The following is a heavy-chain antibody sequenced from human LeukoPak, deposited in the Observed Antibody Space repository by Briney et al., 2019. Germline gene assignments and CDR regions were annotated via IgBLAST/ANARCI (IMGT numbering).Heavy chain of an antibody. CDR3: ARHAESSGYYFFDF. D-gene: IGHD3-22*01. CDR2: RYDRGST. Sequence: PSDTLSLTCTLSGGSISSSNFYWGWIRQPPGKGLEWIGSRYDRGSTYYNPSLKSLVTITVDTSKNQFSLNLSSGAAADAAVYYCARHAESSGYYFFDFWGQGTLVTVSS. V-gene: IGHV4-39*01. J-gene: IGHJ4*02. CDR1: GGSISSSNFY.